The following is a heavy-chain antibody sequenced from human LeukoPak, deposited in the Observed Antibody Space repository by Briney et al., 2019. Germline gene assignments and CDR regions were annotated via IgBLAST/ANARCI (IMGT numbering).Heavy chain of an antibody. CDR1: GFTFSSYW. D-gene: IGHD4-17*01. Sequence: PGGSLRLSCAVSGFTFSSYWMSWFRQAPGEGLEWVVNINQDGSQKFSVDSVKGRFTISRDNAKNSLSLQMNSLRVEDTAVYYCARDWFDGDYDRFDYWGQGTLVTVSS. CDR2: INQDGSQK. J-gene: IGHJ4*02. V-gene: IGHV3-7*03. CDR3: ARDWFDGDYDRFDY.